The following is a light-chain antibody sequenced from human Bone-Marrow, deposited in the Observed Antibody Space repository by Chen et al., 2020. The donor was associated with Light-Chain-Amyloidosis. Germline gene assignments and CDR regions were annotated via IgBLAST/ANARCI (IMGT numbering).Light chain of an antibody. CDR1: DLPTKY. Sequence: SYELTQPPWVSVSQGQTARITCSGDDLPTKYAYWYQQKPGQAPVLVIHRDTERPSGISERFSVSSSGTTATLTISGVQAEDEADYHCQSADSSGTYEVIFGGGTKLTVL. J-gene: IGLJ2*01. CDR3: QSADSSGTYEVI. CDR2: RDT. V-gene: IGLV3-25*03.